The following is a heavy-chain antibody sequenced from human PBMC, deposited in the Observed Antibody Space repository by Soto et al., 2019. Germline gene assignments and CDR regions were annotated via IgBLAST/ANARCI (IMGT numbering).Heavy chain of an antibody. CDR1: GFTFSSYS. CDR3: ARDPTPSGMDV. V-gene: IGHV3-21*01. J-gene: IGHJ6*02. CDR2: ISSSSSYI. Sequence: EVQLVESGGGLVKPGGSPRLSCAASGFTFSSYSMNWVRQAPGKGLEWVSSISSSSSYIYYADSVKGRFTISRDNAKNSLYLQMNSLRAEDTAVYYCARDPTPSGMDVWGQGTTVTVSS.